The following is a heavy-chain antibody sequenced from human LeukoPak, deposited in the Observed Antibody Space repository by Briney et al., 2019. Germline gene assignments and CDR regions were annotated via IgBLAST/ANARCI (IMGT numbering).Heavy chain of an antibody. J-gene: IGHJ3*02. D-gene: IGHD6-6*01. CDR3: ARGFVHAFDI. Sequence: AAGSLRLSCAASGFAFSTYDMHWVRQATGKGLEWVSAIGVAGDTYYPGSVKGRFTISRENAKNSLYLQMNSLRAGDTAVYYCARGFVHAFDIWGQGTMVTVSS. CDR2: IGVAGDT. CDR1: GFAFSTYD. V-gene: IGHV3-13*04.